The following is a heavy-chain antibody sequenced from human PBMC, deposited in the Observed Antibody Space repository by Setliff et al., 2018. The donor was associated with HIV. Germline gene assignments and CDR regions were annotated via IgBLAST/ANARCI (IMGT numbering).Heavy chain of an antibody. Sequence: GGSLRLSCAASGFTFSSYGMHWVRQAPGKGLEWVAFIRYDGSNKYYADSVKGRFTISRDNSKNTLYLQMNSLRSEDTAVYYCATTKGLSSGYDYWGQGTLVTVSS. J-gene: IGHJ4*02. CDR2: IRYDGSNK. CDR3: ATTKGLSSGYDY. D-gene: IGHD3-22*01. CDR1: GFTFSSYG. V-gene: IGHV3-30*02.